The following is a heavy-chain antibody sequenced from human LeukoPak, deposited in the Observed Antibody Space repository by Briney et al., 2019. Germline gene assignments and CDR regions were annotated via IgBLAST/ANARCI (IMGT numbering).Heavy chain of an antibody. CDR1: GLTFSNYA. V-gene: IGHV3-23*01. Sequence: GGSLRLSCAASGLTFSNYAMSWVRQAPGKGLEWVSGIGGSGGSTYYADSVKGRFTISRDNSKNTVYLQMSSLRAEDTAVYYCAKARQWELPSFDYWGQGTLVTVSS. CDR3: AKARQWELPSFDY. CDR2: IGGSGGST. D-gene: IGHD1-26*01. J-gene: IGHJ4*02.